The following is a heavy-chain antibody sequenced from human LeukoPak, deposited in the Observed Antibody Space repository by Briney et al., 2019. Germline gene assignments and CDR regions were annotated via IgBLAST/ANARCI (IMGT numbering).Heavy chain of an antibody. V-gene: IGHV3-23*01. CDR2: ISGSGGST. CDR1: GFTFSSYA. CDR3: ARESVTRYYYYGMDV. J-gene: IGHJ6*02. D-gene: IGHD4-11*01. Sequence: GGSLRLSCAASGFTFSSYAMSWVRQAPGKGLEWVSAISGSGGSTYYADSVKGRFTISRDNAKNSLYLQMNSLRAEDTAVYYCARESVTRYYYYGMDVWGQGTTVTVSS.